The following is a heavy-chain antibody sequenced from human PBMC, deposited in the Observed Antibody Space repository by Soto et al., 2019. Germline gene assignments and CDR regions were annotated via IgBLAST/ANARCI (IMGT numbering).Heavy chain of an antibody. V-gene: IGHV1-3*01. CDR2: INGGNENT. CDR1: GYTFTSYV. J-gene: IGHJ6*02. Sequence: ASVKVSCKASGYTFTSYVMHWVRQAPGQRPEWMGWINGGNENTKYSEKFQGRVTITRDTSASTVYMELSSLRSEDTAVYYCARDSAASVLGTSAYYYYGMDVWGQ. CDR3: ARDSAASVLGTSAYYYYGMDV. D-gene: IGHD6-25*01.